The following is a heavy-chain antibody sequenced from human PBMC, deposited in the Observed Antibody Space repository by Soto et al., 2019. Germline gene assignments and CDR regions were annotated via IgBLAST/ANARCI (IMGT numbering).Heavy chain of an antibody. CDR1: GFTFRDYY. CDR3: VRRSTVSYYAVDV. D-gene: IGHD4-17*01. V-gene: IGHV3-11*06. CDR2: ISSTGSYA. J-gene: IGHJ6*02. Sequence: PGGSLRLSCAASGFTFRDYYMSWIRQAPGKGLEWVSYISSTGSYAKYADSVKGRFTMSRDNSKNLLYLQMNSLRTEDTAVYYCVRRSTVSYYAVDVWGQGTTVTVSS.